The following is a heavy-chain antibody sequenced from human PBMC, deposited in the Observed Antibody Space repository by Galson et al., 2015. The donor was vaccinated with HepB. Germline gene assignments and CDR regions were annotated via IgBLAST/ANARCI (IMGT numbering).Heavy chain of an antibody. CDR1: GFTLSSYA. J-gene: IGHJ4*02. CDR2: IPYDGRTQ. Sequence: SLRLSCAASGFTLSSYAIHWVRQAPGKGLEWVTVIPYDGRTQNYADSVMGRFTISRDNSKDTVYLQMSCLRADDTAVYYCARDSGYVSGWYAGRGGFDYWGQGALVIVSS. CDR3: ARDSGYVSGWYAGRGGFDY. D-gene: IGHD6-19*01. V-gene: IGHV3-30*03.